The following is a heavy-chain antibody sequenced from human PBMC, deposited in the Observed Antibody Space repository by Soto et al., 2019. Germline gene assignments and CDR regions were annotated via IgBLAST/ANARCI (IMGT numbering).Heavy chain of an antibody. CDR1: GYTFTSYD. J-gene: IGHJ6*03. CDR2: MNPNSGNT. V-gene: IGHV1-8*01. Sequence: ASVKVSCKGSGYTFTSYDINWVRQATGQGLEWMGWMNPNSGNTGYAQKFQGRVTMTRNTSISTAYMELSSLRSEDTAVYYCARGAYNWNPNYYYYYMDVWGKGTTVTVSS. D-gene: IGHD1-20*01. CDR3: ARGAYNWNPNYYYYYMDV.